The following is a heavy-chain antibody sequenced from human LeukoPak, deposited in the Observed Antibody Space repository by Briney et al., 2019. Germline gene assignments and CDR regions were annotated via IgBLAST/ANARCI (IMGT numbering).Heavy chain of an antibody. V-gene: IGHV4-39*07. D-gene: IGHD1-26*01. J-gene: IGHJ3*02. CDR1: GGSISSSSYY. CDR3: ARDLLSYPDAFDI. CDR2: IYYSGST. Sequence: SETLSLTCTVSGGSISSSSYYWGWIRQPPGKGLEWIGSIYYSGSTNYNPSLKSRVTMSVDTSKNQFSLKLSSVTAADTAVYYCARDLLSYPDAFDIWGQGTMVTVSS.